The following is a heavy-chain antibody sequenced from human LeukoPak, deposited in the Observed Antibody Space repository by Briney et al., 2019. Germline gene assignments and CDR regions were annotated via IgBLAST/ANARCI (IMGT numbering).Heavy chain of an antibody. CDR3: ARALEGLGYCSGGSVCFYYGMDV. D-gene: IGHD2-15*01. J-gene: IGHJ6*02. V-gene: IGHV4-34*01. CDR2: INHSGST. CDR1: GGSFSGYY. Sequence: SETLSLTCAVYGGSFSGYYWSWIRQPPGKGLEWIGEINHSGSTNYNPSLKSRVTMSVDTSKNQFSLKLSSVTAADTAVYYCARALEGLGYCSGGSVCFYYGMDVWGQGTTVTVSS.